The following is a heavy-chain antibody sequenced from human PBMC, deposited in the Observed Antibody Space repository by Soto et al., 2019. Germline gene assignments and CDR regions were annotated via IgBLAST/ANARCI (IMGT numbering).Heavy chain of an antibody. CDR3: XXXXXXMVRGVLNWFDP. CDR2: ISSSSSYI. J-gene: IGHJ5*02. Sequence: EVQLVESGGGLVKPGGSLRLSCAASGFTFSSYSMNWVRQAPGKGLGWVSSISSSSSYIYYADSVKGRFTISRDNAKNSLYLQMTSLRAEDTAVYXXXXXXXXMVRGVLNWFDPWGQGTLVTVSS. CDR1: GFTFSSYS. V-gene: IGHV3-21*01. D-gene: IGHD3-10*01.